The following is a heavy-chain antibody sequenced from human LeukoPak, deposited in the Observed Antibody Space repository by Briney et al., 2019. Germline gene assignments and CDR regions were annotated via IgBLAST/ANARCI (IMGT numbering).Heavy chain of an antibody. CDR1: GFIFTEYG. V-gene: IGHV3-30*02. CDR3: AKRSGPNSGPFDP. Sequence: GGSLRLSCAASGFIFTEYGMYWVRQAPGKGLEWVACVRKDATEKKYADSVEGRFTISRDDSENTVYLKMNNLRVDDTAVYYCAKRSGPNSGPFDPWGQGTPVIVSS. J-gene: IGHJ5*02. CDR2: VRKDATEK. D-gene: IGHD1-1*01.